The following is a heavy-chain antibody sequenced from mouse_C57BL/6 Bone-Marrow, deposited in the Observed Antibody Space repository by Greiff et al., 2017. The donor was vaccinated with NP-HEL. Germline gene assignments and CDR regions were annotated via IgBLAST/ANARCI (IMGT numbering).Heavy chain of an antibody. CDR1: GYSITSGYY. Sequence: EVQLQESGPGLVKPSQSLSLTCSVTGYSITSGYYWNWIRQFPGNKLEWMGYISYDGSNNYNPSLKNRISITRDTSKNQFFLKLNSVTTEDTATYYCARDQDYGSPYFDVWGTGTTVTVSS. V-gene: IGHV3-6*01. CDR2: ISYDGSN. D-gene: IGHD1-1*01. CDR3: ARDQDYGSPYFDV. J-gene: IGHJ1*03.